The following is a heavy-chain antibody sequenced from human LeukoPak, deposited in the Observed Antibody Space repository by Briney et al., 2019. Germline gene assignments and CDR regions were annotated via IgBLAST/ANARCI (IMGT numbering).Heavy chain of an antibody. Sequence: SVKVACKTSVGTFSSYAIAWVRQAPGQALEWIGGIIPIFGTANYAQKFQGRVTITADKSTSTAYMELSSLRSEDTAVYYCAQMTYYYDSSGSDPRPFDYWGQGTLVTVSS. CDR2: IIPIFGTA. CDR1: VGTFSSYA. J-gene: IGHJ4*02. D-gene: IGHD3-22*01. CDR3: AQMTYYYDSSGSDPRPFDY. V-gene: IGHV1-69*06.